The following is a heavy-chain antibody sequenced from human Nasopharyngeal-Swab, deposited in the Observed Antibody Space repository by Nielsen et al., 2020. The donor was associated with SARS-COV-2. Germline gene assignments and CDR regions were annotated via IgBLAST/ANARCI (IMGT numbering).Heavy chain of an antibody. CDR2: ISSSSSYI. CDR3: ARGQPYYDFWSGYSYYYYYGMDV. J-gene: IGHJ6*02. D-gene: IGHD3-3*01. Sequence: VRQAPGKRLEWVSSISSSSSYIYYADSVKGRFTISRDNAKNSLYLQMNSLRAEDTAVYYCARGQPYYDFWSGYSYYYYYGMDVWGQGTTVTVSS. V-gene: IGHV3-21*01.